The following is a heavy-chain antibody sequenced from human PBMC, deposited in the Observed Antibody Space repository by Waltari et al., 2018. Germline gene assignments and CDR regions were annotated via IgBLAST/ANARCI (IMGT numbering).Heavy chain of an antibody. CDR2: IKQDGSEK. V-gene: IGHV3-7*01. J-gene: IGHJ4*02. Sequence: EVQLVESGGGLVQPGRSLRLSCAASGFTFDDYAMHWVRQAPGKGLEWVANIKQDGSEKYYVDSVKGRFTISRDNAKNSLYLQMNSLRAEDTAVYYCARLGPQYLSYFDYWGQGTLVTVSS. CDR3: ARLGPQYLSYFDY. CDR1: GFTFDDYA. D-gene: IGHD4-4*01.